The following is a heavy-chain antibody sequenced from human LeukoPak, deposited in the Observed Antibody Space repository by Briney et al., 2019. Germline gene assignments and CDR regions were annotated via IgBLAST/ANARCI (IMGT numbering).Heavy chain of an antibody. V-gene: IGHV3-30-3*01. CDR1: GFTFSSYA. Sequence: GGSLRLSCAASGFTFSSYAMHWVRQAPGTGLEWVAVISYDGSNKYYADSVKGRFTISRDNSKNTLYLQMNSLRAEDTAVYYCARDRGVRGVIDYWGQGTLVTVSS. CDR3: ARDRGVRGVIDY. J-gene: IGHJ4*02. CDR2: ISYDGSNK. D-gene: IGHD3-10*01.